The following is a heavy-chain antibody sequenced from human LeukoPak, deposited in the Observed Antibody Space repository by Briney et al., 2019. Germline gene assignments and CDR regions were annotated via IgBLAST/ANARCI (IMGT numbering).Heavy chain of an antibody. Sequence: ASVKVSCKVSGYTLTELSMHWVRQATGQGLEWMGWMNPNSGNTGYAQKFQGRVTMTRNTSISTAYMELSSLRSEDTAVYYCARGLSKNVLRFLEWLLVWFDPWGQGTLVTVSS. CDR1: GYTLTELS. J-gene: IGHJ5*02. CDR3: ARGLSKNVLRFLEWLLVWFDP. V-gene: IGHV1-8*01. D-gene: IGHD3-3*01. CDR2: MNPNSGNT.